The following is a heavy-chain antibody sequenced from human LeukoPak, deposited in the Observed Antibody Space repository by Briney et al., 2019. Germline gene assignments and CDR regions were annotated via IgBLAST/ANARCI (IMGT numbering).Heavy chain of an antibody. Sequence: TGGSLRLSCAASGFTFSSYDMHWVRRATGKGLEWVSAIGTAGDTYYPGSVKGRFTISRENAKNSLYLQMNSLRAGDTAVYYCARVRKYSGYYSWYFDLWGRGTLVTVSS. V-gene: IGHV3-13*01. CDR2: IGTAGDT. CDR1: GFTFSSYD. J-gene: IGHJ2*01. CDR3: ARVRKYSGYYSWYFDL. D-gene: IGHD5-12*01.